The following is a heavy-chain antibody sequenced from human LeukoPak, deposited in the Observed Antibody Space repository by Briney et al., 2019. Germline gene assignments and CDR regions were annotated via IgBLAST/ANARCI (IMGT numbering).Heavy chain of an antibody. CDR2: IGTAGDT. V-gene: IGHV3-13*01. CDR1: GFTFNSYD. Sequence: GGSLRLSCAASGFTFNSYDMHWVRQATGKGLEWVSAIGTAGDTYYPGSVKGRLTISRENAKNSLYLQMNSLRAGDTAVYYCARVRRGAFDYWGQGTLVTVSS. D-gene: IGHD1-26*01. CDR3: ARVRRGAFDY. J-gene: IGHJ4*02.